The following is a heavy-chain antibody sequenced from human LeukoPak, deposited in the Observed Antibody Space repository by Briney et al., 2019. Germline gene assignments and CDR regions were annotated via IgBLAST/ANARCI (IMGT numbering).Heavy chain of an antibody. CDR1: GFSLSSYA. CDR3: AKAPLRAGYWYFDL. CDR2: ISSTDAGT. D-gene: IGHD1-14*01. J-gene: IGHJ2*01. V-gene: IGHV3-23*01. Sequence: GGSLRLSCAASGFSLSSYAMSWVRQVPGKGLEWVSAISSTDAGTYHADSVRGRFTISRDSSKNTLYLQMNSLRAEDTAVYYCAKAPLRAGYWYFDLWGRGTLVTVSS.